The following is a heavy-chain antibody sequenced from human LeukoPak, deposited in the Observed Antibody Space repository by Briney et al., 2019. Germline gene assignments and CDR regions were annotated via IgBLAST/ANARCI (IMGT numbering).Heavy chain of an antibody. V-gene: IGHV3-23*01. CDR1: GFSFSTYA. CDR2: ISSSGGST. CDR3: AKEYVIHDFWSGYPV. J-gene: IGHJ6*02. Sequence: PXXSLRLSCAASGFSFSTYAMSWVRQAPGKGLEWVSGISSSGGSTYYADSVKGRFTISRDNSKNTLYLQMISLRAEDTAVYYCAKEYVIHDFWSGYPVWGQGTMVTVSS. D-gene: IGHD3-3*01.